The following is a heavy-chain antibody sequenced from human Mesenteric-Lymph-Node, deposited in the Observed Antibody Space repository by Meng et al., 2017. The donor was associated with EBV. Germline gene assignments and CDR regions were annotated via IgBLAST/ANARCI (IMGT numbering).Heavy chain of an antibody. V-gene: IGHV4-61*01. D-gene: IGHD3-3*01. Sequence: QVQLQESGPGLVKPSETLSLTCTVFGGSLSSGSYYWNWIRQPPGKGLEWIGYIYYSGNTNYNPSLKSRVTISVDTSKNQFSLRLSSVTAADTAVYYCARDQSGLSGFDPWGQGTLVTVSS. J-gene: IGHJ5*02. CDR1: GGSLSSGSYY. CDR3: ARDQSGLSGFDP. CDR2: IYYSGNT.